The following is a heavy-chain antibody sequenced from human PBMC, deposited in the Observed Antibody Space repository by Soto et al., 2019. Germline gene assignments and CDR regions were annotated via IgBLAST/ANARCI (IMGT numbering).Heavy chain of an antibody. CDR2: IYPCDSDT. V-gene: IGHV5-51*01. CDR1: GYSFTSYC. CDR3: ARQGFEAYCGGDCYSSNAFDI. J-gene: IGHJ3*02. D-gene: IGHD2-21*02. Sequence: PGESLKISCNGSGYSFTSYCIGLVLQMPGKGLEWMGIIYPCDSDTRYSPSFQGQVTISADKSISTAYLQWSSLKASDTAMYYCARQGFEAYCGGDCYSSNAFDIWGQGTMVTVSS.